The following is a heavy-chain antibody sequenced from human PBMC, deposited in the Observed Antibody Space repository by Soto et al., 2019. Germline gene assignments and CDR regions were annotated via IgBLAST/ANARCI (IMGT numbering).Heavy chain of an antibody. Sequence: PGGSLRLSCAASGFTFSGHYMDWVRQAPGKGLEWVGRTRNKANSYTTEYAASVKGRFTISRDDSKNSLYLQMNSLKTEDTAVYYCARDTWGGQQLVHRAFDIWGQGTMVTVSS. J-gene: IGHJ3*02. CDR3: ARDTWGGQQLVHRAFDI. CDR1: GFTFSGHY. CDR2: TRNKANSYTT. D-gene: IGHD6-13*01. V-gene: IGHV3-72*01.